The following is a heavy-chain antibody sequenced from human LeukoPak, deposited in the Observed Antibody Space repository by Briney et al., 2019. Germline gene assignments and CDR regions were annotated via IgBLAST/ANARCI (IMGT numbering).Heavy chain of an antibody. CDR1: GYSFTNYW. CDR3: ARQESGLRWQTFDY. D-gene: IGHD4-23*01. Sequence: GESLKISCQGSGYSFTNYWIAWVRQMPGKGLEWMGIIYPGDSDTKYSPSFQGQDTISADKSITTAYLQWSSLKASDTAMYYCARQESGLRWQTFDYWGQGTLVTVSS. J-gene: IGHJ4*02. V-gene: IGHV5-51*01. CDR2: IYPGDSDT.